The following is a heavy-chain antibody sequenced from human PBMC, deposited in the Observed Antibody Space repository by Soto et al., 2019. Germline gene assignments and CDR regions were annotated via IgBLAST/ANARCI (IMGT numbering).Heavy chain of an antibody. V-gene: IGHV1-8*01. J-gene: IGHJ6*02. D-gene: IGHD6-13*01. CDR2: MNPNSGNT. CDR3: AASRGGSSWLYYYYYYGMDV. CDR1: GYTFTSYD. Sequence: ASVKVSCKASGYTFTSYDINWVRQATGQGLEWMGGMNPNSGNTGYAQKFQGRVTMTRNTSISTAYMELSSLRSEDTAVYYCAASRGGSSWLYYYYYYGMDVWGQGXTVTVYS.